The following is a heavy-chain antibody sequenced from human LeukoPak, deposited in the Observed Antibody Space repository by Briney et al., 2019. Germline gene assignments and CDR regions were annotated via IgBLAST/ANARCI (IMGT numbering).Heavy chain of an antibody. CDR1: GGSISSYY. J-gene: IGHJ6*03. Sequence: SETLSLTCTVSGGSISSYYWSWIRQPPGKGLEWIGYIYYSGSTSYNPSLKSRVTISVDTSKNQFSLKLSSVTAADTAVYYCARTTEAHSWRTRYYDYYMDVWGKGTTVTISS. D-gene: IGHD6-13*01. V-gene: IGHV4-59*01. CDR2: IYYSGST. CDR3: ARTTEAHSWRTRYYDYYMDV.